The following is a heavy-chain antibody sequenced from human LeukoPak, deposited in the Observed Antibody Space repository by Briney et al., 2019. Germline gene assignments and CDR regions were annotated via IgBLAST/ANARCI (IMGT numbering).Heavy chain of an antibody. CDR3: ARPAENYYDSSGPPGD. CDR1: GGSFSGYY. D-gene: IGHD3-22*01. Sequence: PSETLSLTCAVYGGSFSGYYWSWIRQPPGKGLEWIGEINHSGSTNYNPSLKSRVTISVDTSKNQFSLKLSSVTAADTAVYYCARPAENYYDSSGPPGDWGQGTLVTVSS. CDR2: INHSGST. V-gene: IGHV4-34*01. J-gene: IGHJ4*02.